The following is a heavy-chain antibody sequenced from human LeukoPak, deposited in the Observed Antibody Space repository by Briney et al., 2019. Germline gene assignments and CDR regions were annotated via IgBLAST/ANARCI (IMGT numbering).Heavy chain of an antibody. CDR3: ARGDPRIAARGFDY. V-gene: IGHV1-69*13. J-gene: IGHJ4*02. CDR1: GGTFSSYA. Sequence: GASVKVSCKASGGTFSSYAISCVRQAPGQGLEWKGGIIPVFDTANYAQKFQGRVTITADESTSTAYMELSSLRSEDTAVYYCARGDPRIAARGFDYWGQGTLVTVSS. CDR2: IIPVFDTA. D-gene: IGHD6-6*01.